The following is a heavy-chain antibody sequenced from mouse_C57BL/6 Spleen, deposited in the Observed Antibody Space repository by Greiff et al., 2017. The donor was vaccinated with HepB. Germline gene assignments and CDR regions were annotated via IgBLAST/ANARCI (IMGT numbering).Heavy chain of an antibody. CDR1: GYSITSGYY. CDR3: ARETTVVGWYFDV. D-gene: IGHD1-1*01. J-gene: IGHJ1*03. Sequence: EVKLEESGPGLVKPSQSLSLTCSVTGYSITSGYYWNWIRQFPGNKLEWMGYISYDGSNNYNPSLKNRISITRDTSKNQFFLKLNSVTTEDTATYYCARETTVVGWYFDVWGTGTTVTVSS. CDR2: ISYDGSN. V-gene: IGHV3-6*01.